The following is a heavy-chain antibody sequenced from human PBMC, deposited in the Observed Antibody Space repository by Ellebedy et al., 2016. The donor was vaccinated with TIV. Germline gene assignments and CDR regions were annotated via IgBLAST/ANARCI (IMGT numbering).Heavy chain of an antibody. CDR1: AYTFSSSK. CDR3: ARDWGWGGDY. CDR2: INDGNGNT. Sequence: AASVKVSCKASAYTFSSSKMHWVRHAPGQRLQWMGWINDGNGNTKHSQKFQGRVTLTRDTSASTAYMELSSLRSDDKAVYYCARDWGWGGDYWGQGTLVTVSS. D-gene: IGHD3-16*01. J-gene: IGHJ4*02. V-gene: IGHV1-3*01.